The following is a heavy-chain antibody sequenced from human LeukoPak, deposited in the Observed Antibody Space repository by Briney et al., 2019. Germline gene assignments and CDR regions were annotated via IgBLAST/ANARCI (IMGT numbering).Heavy chain of an antibody. CDR1: GGSINDYY. D-gene: IGHD3-10*01. Sequence: SETLSLTCTVSGGSINDYYWNWLRQPPGKGLEWIGFIYYRGTTNDNPSLKSRVTTSIDTSKKQFSLNLSSVTAADTAIYYCAGVFSGRRPFELWGQGILVTVSS. CDR3: AGVFSGRRPFEL. V-gene: IGHV4-59*03. CDR2: IYYRGTT. J-gene: IGHJ4*02.